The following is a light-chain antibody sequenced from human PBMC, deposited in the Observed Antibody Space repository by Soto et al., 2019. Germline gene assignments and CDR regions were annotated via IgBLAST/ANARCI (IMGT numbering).Light chain of an antibody. CDR2: GAS. CDR1: QSVSNNY. CDR3: QQYGSSPPT. V-gene: IGKV3-20*01. Sequence: EIVLTQSPGTLSLSPGERATLSCRASQSVSNNYLAWYQQKPGQAPRLLIYGASSRATGTPDRFSGSGSGTDFTLTINRLEPEDFALYYCQQYGSSPPTFGQGTKVDIK. J-gene: IGKJ1*01.